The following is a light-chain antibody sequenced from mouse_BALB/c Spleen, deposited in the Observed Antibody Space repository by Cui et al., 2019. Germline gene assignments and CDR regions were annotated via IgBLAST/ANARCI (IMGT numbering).Light chain of an antibody. V-gene: IGKV12-98*01. CDR2: AAT. J-gene: IGKJ2*01. CDR1: HTICTW. Sequence: IQMTQSPASQSASLGESVTLTCLASHTICTWLAWYQQKPGKSPQLLIYAATSLADGVPSRFSGSGSGTKFSFKISSLQAEDVVSYYCQQLYSTPYTFGGGTKLEIK. CDR3: QQLYSTPYT.